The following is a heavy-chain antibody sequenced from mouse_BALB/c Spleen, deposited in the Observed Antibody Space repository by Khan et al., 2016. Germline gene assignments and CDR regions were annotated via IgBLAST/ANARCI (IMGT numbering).Heavy chain of an antibody. V-gene: IGHV5-4*02. CDR3: ARDGNYAY. CDR1: GFTFSDYY. Sequence: EVELVESGGGLVKPGGSLKLSCAASGFTFSDYYMYWVRQTPEKSLEWVATISDGGSYTYYPDSVKGRFTISRDNAKNNLYLQMSSLKSEDTAMYYCARDGNYAYWGQGTLVTVSA. CDR2: ISDGGSYT. D-gene: IGHD2-1*01. J-gene: IGHJ3*01.